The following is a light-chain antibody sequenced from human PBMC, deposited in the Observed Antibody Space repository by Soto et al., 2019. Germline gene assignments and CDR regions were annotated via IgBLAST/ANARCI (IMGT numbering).Light chain of an antibody. CDR2: GDG. CDR1: RSNIGAGYD. Sequence: QSVLTQPTSVSGAPGQRVTISCTGSRSNIGAGYDVHWYHQLPGTAPKLLISGDGDRPSGVPDRFSASKSGTSASLAITGLQPEDEADYYCQSYDSSLSVVVFGGGTKLTVL. CDR3: QSYDSSLSVVV. J-gene: IGLJ2*01. V-gene: IGLV1-40*01.